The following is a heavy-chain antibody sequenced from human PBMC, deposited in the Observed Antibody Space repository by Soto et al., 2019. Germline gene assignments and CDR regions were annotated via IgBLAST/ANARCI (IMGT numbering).Heavy chain of an antibody. J-gene: IGHJ5*02. CDR2: IYKSGST. Sequence: SETLSLTCTFSVDSITSGGYSCTWIRQPPGKGLEWIGYIYKSGSTNYNPSLKSRVTLSVDRSKNQFSLSLKSVTAADTAVYYCAREMTPVTAHGDWFDPWGQGSLVTVSS. CDR1: VDSITSGGYS. V-gene: IGHV4-30-2*01. CDR3: AREMTPVTAHGDWFDP. D-gene: IGHD4-17*01.